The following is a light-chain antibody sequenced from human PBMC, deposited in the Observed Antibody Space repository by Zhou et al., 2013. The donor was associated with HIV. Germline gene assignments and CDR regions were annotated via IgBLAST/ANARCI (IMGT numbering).Light chain of an antibody. J-gene: IGKJ2*01. CDR1: QNIKTS. Sequence: DIVLTQSPATLSLSPGERGTLSCRASQNIKTSLAWYQQKPGQPPRLLIYDASHRATGVPARFSGSGSGTDFTLTISNLEPEDFAVYSCQQYGTSPVTFGQGTKLEIK. V-gene: IGKV3-11*01. CDR3: QQYGTSPVT. CDR2: DAS.